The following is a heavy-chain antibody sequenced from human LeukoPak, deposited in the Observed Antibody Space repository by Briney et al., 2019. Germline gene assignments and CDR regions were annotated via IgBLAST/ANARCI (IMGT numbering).Heavy chain of an antibody. V-gene: IGHV3-30*18. CDR3: AKVSQLRFDP. CDR1: GFTFSSYG. CDR2: ISYDGSNK. J-gene: IGHJ5*02. Sequence: GGSLRLSCAASGFTFSSYGMHWVRQAPGKGLEWVAVISYDGSNKYYVDSVKGRFTISRDNSKNTLYLQMNSLRAEDTAVYYCAKVSQLRFDPWGQGTLVTVSS. D-gene: IGHD4-23*01.